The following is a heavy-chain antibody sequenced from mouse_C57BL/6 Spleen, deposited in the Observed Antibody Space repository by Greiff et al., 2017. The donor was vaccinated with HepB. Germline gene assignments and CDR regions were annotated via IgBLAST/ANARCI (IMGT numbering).Heavy chain of an antibody. D-gene: IGHD2-1*01. J-gene: IGHJ1*03. Sequence: QVHVKQSGAELVKPGASVKISCKASGYAFSSYWMNWVKQRPGKGLEWIGQIYPGDGDTNYNGKFKGKATLTADKSSSTAYMQLSSLTSEDSAVYFCARSLYGNWYFDVWGTGTTVTVSS. CDR3: ARSLYGNWYFDV. V-gene: IGHV1-80*01. CDR2: IYPGDGDT. CDR1: GYAFSSYW.